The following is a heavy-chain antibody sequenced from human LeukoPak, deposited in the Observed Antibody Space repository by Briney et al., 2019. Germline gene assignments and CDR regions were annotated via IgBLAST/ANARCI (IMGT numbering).Heavy chain of an antibody. CDR1: GGSISSDDYF. Sequence: SQTLSLTCAVSGGSISSDDYFWSWIRQPPGKGLEWIGYIYHRGSTSYNPSLKSRVTISLDKSRNQFSLNLSSVTAADTAVYYCARAPYDILTGYFLFDSWGQGTLVTVSS. D-gene: IGHD3-9*01. V-gene: IGHV4-30-2*01. CDR2: IYHRGST. CDR3: ARAPYDILTGYFLFDS. J-gene: IGHJ4*02.